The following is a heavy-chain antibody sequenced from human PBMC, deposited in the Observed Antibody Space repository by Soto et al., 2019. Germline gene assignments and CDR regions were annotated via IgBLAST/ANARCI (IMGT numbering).Heavy chain of an antibody. CDR3: ASDSSSSYYYGLDV. V-gene: IGHV4-31*03. Sequence: SETLSLTCTVSGGSISSGGYYWSWIRQHPGKGLEWIGYIYYSGSTYYNPSLKSRVTISVDTSKNQFSLKLSSVTAADTAVYYCASDSSSSYYYGLDVWGPGTPVTVSS. CDR1: GGSISSGGYY. J-gene: IGHJ6*02. D-gene: IGHD6-6*01. CDR2: IYYSGST.